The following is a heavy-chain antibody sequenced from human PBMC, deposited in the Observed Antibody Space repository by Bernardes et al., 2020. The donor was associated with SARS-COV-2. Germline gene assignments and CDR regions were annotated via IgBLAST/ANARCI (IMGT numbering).Heavy chain of an antibody. CDR1: GFTVSSYY. Sequence: AGSLRLSCAASGFTVSSYYMSWVRQAPGKGLECVSVIYIGGSTYYSDSVKGRFTVSRDNSNNTMYLQMNSLRAEDTAVYYCARELRGGGVDAYDIWGQGTMVSVSS. CDR2: IYIGGST. J-gene: IGHJ3*02. CDR3: ARELRGGGVDAYDI. D-gene: IGHD2-8*01. V-gene: IGHV3-66*01.